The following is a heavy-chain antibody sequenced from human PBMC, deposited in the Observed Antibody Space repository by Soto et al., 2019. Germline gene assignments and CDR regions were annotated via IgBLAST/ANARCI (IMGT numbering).Heavy chain of an antibody. D-gene: IGHD1-1*01. CDR3: ARDQLEGNWFDP. V-gene: IGHV4-30-2*01. J-gene: IGHJ5*02. CDR1: CGSIRSGGYS. CDR2: IYHSGST. Sequence: PSETLSLTCGVSCGSIRSGGYSWNWIRQPPGKGLEWIGYIYHSGSTLYNPSLKSRVTISVDKSKNQFSLKLSSVTAADTAVYYCARDQLEGNWFDPWGQGTLVTVSS.